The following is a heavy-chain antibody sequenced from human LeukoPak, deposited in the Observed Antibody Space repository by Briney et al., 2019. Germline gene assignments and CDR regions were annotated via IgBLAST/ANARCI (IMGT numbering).Heavy chain of an antibody. Sequence: GGSLILSCAASGFTFSRYSMNWVRQAPGKGLEWVSSISGTSSHIYYVDSVKGRFTISRDNAKNSLYPQMNSLTVDDTAVYYCASGPPIDHWGQGTLVTVSS. CDR3: ASGPPIDH. CDR1: GFTFSRYS. J-gene: IGHJ4*02. V-gene: IGHV3-21*06. CDR2: ISGTSSHI.